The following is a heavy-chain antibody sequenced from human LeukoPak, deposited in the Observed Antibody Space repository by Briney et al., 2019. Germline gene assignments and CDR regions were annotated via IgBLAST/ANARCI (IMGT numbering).Heavy chain of an antibody. CDR1: GFTFSSTS. CDR3: ARGGSYPNDPFDI. CDR2: IYSGGST. Sequence: TGGSLRLSCAASGFTFSSTSMIWVRQAPGKGLEWVSVIYSGGSTHYADSVEGRITISRDNSKNTLFLQVNSLRAEDTAVYYCARGGSYPNDPFDIWGQGTMVTV. D-gene: IGHD1-26*01. J-gene: IGHJ3*02. V-gene: IGHV3-53*01.